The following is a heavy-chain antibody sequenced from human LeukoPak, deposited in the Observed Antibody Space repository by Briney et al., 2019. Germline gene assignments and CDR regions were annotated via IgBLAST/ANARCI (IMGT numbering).Heavy chain of an antibody. J-gene: IGHJ4*02. V-gene: IGHV4-34*01. CDR3: ARATVASPSFDY. CDR2: INHSGST. D-gene: IGHD6-19*01. Sequence: SETLSLTCAVYGGSFSGYYWSWIRQPPGKGLEWIGEINHSGSTDYNPSLKSRVTISVDTSKNQFSLKLSSVTAADTAVYYCARATVASPSFDYWGQGTLVTVSS. CDR1: GGSFSGYY.